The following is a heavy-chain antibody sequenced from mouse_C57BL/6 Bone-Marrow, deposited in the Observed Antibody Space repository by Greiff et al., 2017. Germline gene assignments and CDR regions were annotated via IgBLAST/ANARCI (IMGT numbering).Heavy chain of an antibody. V-gene: IGHV1-22*01. D-gene: IGHD2-2*01. Sequence: VQLQQSGPELVKPGASVKMSCKASGYTFTDYNMHWVKQSHGKSLEWIGYINPNNGGTSYNQKFKGKATLTVNKSSSTAYMELRSLTSEDSAVYYCAREKDLYGYPAGFAYWGQGTLVTVSA. CDR1: GYTFTDYN. CDR2: INPNNGGT. CDR3: AREKDLYGYPAGFAY. J-gene: IGHJ3*01.